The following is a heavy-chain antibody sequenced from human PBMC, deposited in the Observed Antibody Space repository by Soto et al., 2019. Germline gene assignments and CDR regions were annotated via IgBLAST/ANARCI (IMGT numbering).Heavy chain of an antibody. CDR2: IIPIFGTA. CDR3: ARGERHYDVGSGSGRIYYYYGMDV. J-gene: IGHJ6*02. Sequence: QGQLVQSGAEVKKPGSSVKVSCKASGGTFSSYAISWVRQAPGQGLEWMGGIIPIFGTANYAQKFQGRVTITADESTSTAYMEMSSLRSEDTAVYYCARGERHYDVGSGSGRIYYYYGMDVWGQGTTVTVSS. V-gene: IGHV1-69*01. D-gene: IGHD3-3*01. CDR1: GGTFSSYA.